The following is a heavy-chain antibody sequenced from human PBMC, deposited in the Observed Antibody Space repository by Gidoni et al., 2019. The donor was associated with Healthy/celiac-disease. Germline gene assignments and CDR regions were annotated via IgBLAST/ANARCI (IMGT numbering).Heavy chain of an antibody. V-gene: IGHV3-23*01. CDR3: AKVRGGATHFDY. J-gene: IGHJ4*02. Sequence: EVQLLESGGGLVQPGGSLSLSCAASGFTFSSYAMSWVRPAPGKGLEWVSAISGWGGSTYYADSVMGRFTFTRDNSKNTLYLQMNSLRADDTAVYYCAKVRGGATHFDYWGQGTLVTVSS. D-gene: IGHD1-26*01. CDR1: GFTFSSYA. CDR2: ISGWGGST.